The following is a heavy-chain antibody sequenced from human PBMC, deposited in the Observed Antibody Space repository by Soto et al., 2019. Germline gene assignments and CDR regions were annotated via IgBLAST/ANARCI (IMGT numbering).Heavy chain of an antibody. CDR2: IDPSDSQT. CDR3: ARQVYDSDTGPNFQYYFDS. CDR1: GYSFAGYW. Sequence: GESLKISCKGSGYSFAGYWITWVRQKPGKGLEWMGRIDPSDSQTYYSPSFRGHVTISVTKSITTVFLQWSSLRASDTAMYYCARQVYDSDTGPNFQYYFDSWGQGTRSPVSS. J-gene: IGHJ4*02. D-gene: IGHD3-22*01. V-gene: IGHV5-10-1*01.